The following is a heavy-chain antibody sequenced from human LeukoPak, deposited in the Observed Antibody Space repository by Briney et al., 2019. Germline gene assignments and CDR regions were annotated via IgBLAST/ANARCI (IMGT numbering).Heavy chain of an antibody. CDR2: IRSKAYGGTT. Sequence: GGSLRLSCTGSGFTFGHYALAWVRQAPGKGLEWLGFIRSKAYGGTTEYAASVKGRFTISRDDSKSIAYLQMNSLKTEDTAVYYCTRDRGVRGVIGFWWGQGTLVTVSS. V-gene: IGHV3-49*04. D-gene: IGHD3-10*01. J-gene: IGHJ4*02. CDR3: TRDRGVRGVIGFW. CDR1: GFTFGHYA.